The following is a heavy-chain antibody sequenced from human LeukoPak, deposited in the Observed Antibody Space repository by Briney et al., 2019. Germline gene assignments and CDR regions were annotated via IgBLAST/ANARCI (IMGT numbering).Heavy chain of an antibody. CDR2: IKQDGSEK. CDR3: ARDKIVGASPFDY. Sequence: GGSLRLSCTVSGFTLSTYWMSWVRQAPGKGLEWVANIKQDGSEKYYVEAVKGRFTISRDNAKNSLYLQMNSLRAEDTALYYCARDKIVGASPFDYWGQGALVTVSS. J-gene: IGHJ4*02. V-gene: IGHV3-7*01. CDR1: GFTLSTYW. D-gene: IGHD1-26*01.